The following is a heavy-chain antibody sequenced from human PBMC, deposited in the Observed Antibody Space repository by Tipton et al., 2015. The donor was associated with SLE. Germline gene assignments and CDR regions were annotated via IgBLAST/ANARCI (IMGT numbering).Heavy chain of an antibody. CDR1: GGSFSNYY. D-gene: IGHD6-13*01. J-gene: IGHJ2*01. Sequence: TLSLTCTVSGGSFSNYYWNWIRQPPGKRLEWIGYVYYSGCTNYSPSLKSRVTVSVDTSKNQFSLKMTSVTAADTAVYYCARGESSWTTGNGYFDLWGRGTLVTVST. V-gene: IGHV4-59*01. CDR3: ARGESSWTTGNGYFDL. CDR2: VYYSGCT.